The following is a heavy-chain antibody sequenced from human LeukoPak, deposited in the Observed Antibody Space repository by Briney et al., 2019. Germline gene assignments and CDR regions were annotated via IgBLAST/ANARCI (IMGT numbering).Heavy chain of an antibody. V-gene: IGHV4-31*03. J-gene: IGHJ5*02. CDR1: GGSISSGGYY. CDR3: ARAGPMSWFDP. Sequence: SQTLSLTCTVSGGSISSGGYYWSWLRQHPGKGLEWIGYIYYSGSTYYNPSLKSRVTISVDTSKNQFSLKLSSVTAADTAVYYCARAGPMSWFDPWGQGTLVTVSS. CDR2: IYYSGST.